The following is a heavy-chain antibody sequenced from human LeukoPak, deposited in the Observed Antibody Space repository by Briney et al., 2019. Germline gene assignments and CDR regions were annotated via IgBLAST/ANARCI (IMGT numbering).Heavy chain of an antibody. CDR2: IIPIFGTA. CDR3: YQDYYYMDV. CDR1: GYTFTSYG. V-gene: IGHV1-69*05. Sequence: SVKVSCKASGYTFTSYGISWVRQAPGQGLEWMGGIIPIFGTANYAQKFQGRVTITTDESTSTAYMELSSLRSEDTAVYYCYQDYYYMDVWGKGTTITVSS. J-gene: IGHJ6*03.